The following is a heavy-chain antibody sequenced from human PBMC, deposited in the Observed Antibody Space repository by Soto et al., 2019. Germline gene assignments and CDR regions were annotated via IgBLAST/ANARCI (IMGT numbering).Heavy chain of an antibody. J-gene: IGHJ4*02. CDR2: ISGSGGST. V-gene: IGHV3-23*01. D-gene: IGHD5-18*01. Sequence: GGSLRLSCAASGVTFSSYAISWVRQAPGKGLEWVSAISGSGGSTYYADSVKGRFTISRDNSKNTLYLQMNSLRAEDTAVYYCAKDRGIQLWLLYFDYWGQGTLVTVSS. CDR1: GVTFSSYA. CDR3: AKDRGIQLWLLYFDY.